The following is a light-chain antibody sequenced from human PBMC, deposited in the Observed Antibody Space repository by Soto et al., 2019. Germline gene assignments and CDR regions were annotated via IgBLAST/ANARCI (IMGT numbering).Light chain of an antibody. J-gene: IGLJ2*01. CDR3: SSYTSSNTPV. CDR1: SSDVGVYNY. Sequence: QSALTQPASVSGSPGQSITISCTGTSSDVGVYNYVSWYQQHPGKAPKLMIFDVTNRPSGVSTRFSGSKSGNTASLTISGLQAEDEADYYCSSYTSSNTPVFGGGTKVTVL. CDR2: DVT. V-gene: IGLV2-14*01.